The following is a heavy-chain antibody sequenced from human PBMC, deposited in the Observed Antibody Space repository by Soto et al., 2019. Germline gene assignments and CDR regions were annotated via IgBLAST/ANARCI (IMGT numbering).Heavy chain of an antibody. V-gene: IGHV3-53*04. CDR1: GFTVSSNY. CDR3: ARDRDTVTTCIRYMDV. CDR2: IYSGGST. D-gene: IGHD4-17*01. Sequence: EVQLVESGGGLVQPGGSLRLSCAASGFTVSSNYMSWVRQAPGKGLEWVSVIYSGGSTYYADSVKGRFTISRHNSKNTLYLQMNSLRAEDTAVYYCARDRDTVTTCIRYMDVWGKGTTVTVSS. J-gene: IGHJ6*03.